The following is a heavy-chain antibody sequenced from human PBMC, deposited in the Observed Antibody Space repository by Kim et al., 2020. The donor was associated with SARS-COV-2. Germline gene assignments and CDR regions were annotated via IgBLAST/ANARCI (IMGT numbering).Heavy chain of an antibody. Sequence: GGSLRLSCASSGFVFSDYYMTWIRQAPGKALQWIGFISGSGSYTEYADFVEGRFAIARDNAKGSLYLQLDSLRVDDTAVYYCARGRHIAAPGTDWCDSWGQGDLVTVSS. CDR3: ARGRHIAAPGTDWCDS. J-gene: IGHJ5*01. V-gene: IGHV3-11*03. CDR1: GFVFSDYY. D-gene: IGHD6-13*01. CDR2: ISGSGSYT.